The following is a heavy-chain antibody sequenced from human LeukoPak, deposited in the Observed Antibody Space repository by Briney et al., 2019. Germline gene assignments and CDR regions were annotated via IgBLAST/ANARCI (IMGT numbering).Heavy chain of an antibody. V-gene: IGHV4-59*11. CDR3: ARVLAIFGLDTTDFYMDV. D-gene: IGHD3/OR15-3a*01. CDR2: TSGSI. Sequence: PSETLSLTCAVSGASISSHYWCWIRKPPGKGLERIGYTSGSISDNPSLKRRVAVSIDPSQNQVALSLTSVTAADTAVYYCARVLAIFGLDTTDFYMDVWGKGTTVTVSS. CDR1: GASISSHY. J-gene: IGHJ6*03.